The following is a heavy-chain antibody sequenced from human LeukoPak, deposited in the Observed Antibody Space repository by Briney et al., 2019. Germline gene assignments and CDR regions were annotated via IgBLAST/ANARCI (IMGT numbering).Heavy chain of an antibody. J-gene: IGHJ3*02. CDR3: ARGTTLGRLGNAFDI. V-gene: IGHV1-18*01. CDR1: GYTFTSYG. CDR2: ISAYKGNR. D-gene: IGHD3-3*01. Sequence: AVTVCCNASGYTFTSYGNSLVRHAPGQGLEWMGWISAYKGNRNKDHKLQGKVSITTATSNGTTYLELRSLRSDDTAVYYCARGTTLGRLGNAFDIWGQGTMVTVSS.